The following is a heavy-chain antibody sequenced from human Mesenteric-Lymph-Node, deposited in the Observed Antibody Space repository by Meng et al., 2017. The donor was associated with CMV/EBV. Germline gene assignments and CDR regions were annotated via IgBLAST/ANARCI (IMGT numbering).Heavy chain of an antibody. Sequence: QVQVHQWGAGLLKPSETLSFTCAVYGGSFSGYYWNWIRQSPEKGLEWIGEINHSGSTTYNPSFTSRIIISVDTSTNQISLNMSSVTAADTAVYYCARGSSYDILTGYFDYWGQGALVTVSS. D-gene: IGHD3-9*01. V-gene: IGHV4-34*01. CDR2: INHSGST. CDR3: ARGSSYDILTGYFDY. J-gene: IGHJ4*02. CDR1: GGSFSGYY.